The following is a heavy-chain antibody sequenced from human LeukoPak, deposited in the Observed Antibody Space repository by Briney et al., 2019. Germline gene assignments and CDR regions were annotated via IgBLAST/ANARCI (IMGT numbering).Heavy chain of an antibody. V-gene: IGHV3-23*01. J-gene: IGHJ4*02. CDR1: GFTFSNYA. CDR3: AKGGLKRPGY. Sequence: GGSLRLSCAASGFTFSNYAMSWVRQAPGEGLEWVSGTSGSGGSTYYADSVKGRFTISRDNSKNTVYLQMKSLRAEDTAVYYCAKGGLKRPGYWGQGTLVTVSS. D-gene: IGHD1-1*01. CDR2: TSGSGGST.